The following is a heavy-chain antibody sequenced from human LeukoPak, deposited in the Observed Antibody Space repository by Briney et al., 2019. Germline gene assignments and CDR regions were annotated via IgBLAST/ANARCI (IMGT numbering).Heavy chain of an antibody. J-gene: IGHJ4*02. CDR3: AKALPPAGIQLWLPYFDY. CDR1: GFTFDDYA. CDR2: ISGDGGST. D-gene: IGHD5-18*01. Sequence: PGGSLRLSCAASGFTFDDYAMHWVRQAPGKGLEWVSLISGDGGSTYYADSVKGRFTISRDNSKNSLYLQMNSLRTEDTALYYCAKALPPAGIQLWLPYFDYWGQGTLVTVSS. V-gene: IGHV3-43*02.